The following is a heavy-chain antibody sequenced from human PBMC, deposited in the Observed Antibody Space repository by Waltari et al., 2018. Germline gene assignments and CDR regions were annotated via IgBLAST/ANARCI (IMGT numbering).Heavy chain of an antibody. J-gene: IGHJ4*02. V-gene: IGHV4-39*01. CDR2: MYYSGST. D-gene: IGHD2-15*01. CDR3: VRHARTTSGGKHFDH. CDR1: GDSISRSSYY. Sequence: QLQLQESGPGLVKASETLSLTCTVSGDSISRSSYYWGRVRQPPGKGLEWIGNMYYSGSTYYNPSLKSRVTISGDTSKSQFSLKLSSVTAADTSMYYCVRHARTTSGGKHFDHWGQGMLVTVSP.